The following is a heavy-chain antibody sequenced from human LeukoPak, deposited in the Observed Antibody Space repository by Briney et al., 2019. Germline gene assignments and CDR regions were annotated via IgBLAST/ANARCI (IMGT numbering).Heavy chain of an antibody. J-gene: IGHJ5*02. Sequence: PSETLSLTCTVSGGSISSYYWSWIRQPPGKGLEWIGYIYYSGSTNYNPSLKSRVTISVDTSKNQFSLKLSSVTAADTAVYYCARVLWSGYHTPRWFDPWGQGTLVTVSS. CDR3: ARVLWSGYHTPRWFDP. D-gene: IGHD3-3*01. CDR1: GGSISSYY. CDR2: IYYSGST. V-gene: IGHV4-59*12.